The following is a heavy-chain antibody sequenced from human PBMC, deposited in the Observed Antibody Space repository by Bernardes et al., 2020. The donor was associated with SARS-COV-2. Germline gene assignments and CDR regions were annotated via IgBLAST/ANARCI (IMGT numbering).Heavy chain of an antibody. Sequence: GSLRLPCAASGFTFTNHTMNWVRQAPGKRLEWVSSISSSSSYIFYADEVKGRFTISRDNAKNSVYMQMNSLRAEDTAVYHCASALLTDYDSSGYYLPDGFEIWGQGTMVTVSS. V-gene: IGHV3-21*06. CDR1: GFTFTNHT. D-gene: IGHD3-22*01. J-gene: IGHJ3*02. CDR2: ISSSSSYI. CDR3: ASALLTDYDSSGYYLPDGFEI.